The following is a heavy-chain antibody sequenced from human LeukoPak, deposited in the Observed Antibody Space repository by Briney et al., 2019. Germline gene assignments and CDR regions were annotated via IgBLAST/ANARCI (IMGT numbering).Heavy chain of an antibody. J-gene: IGHJ4*02. CDR1: GFTFSSYA. D-gene: IGHD6-19*01. CDR3: ARAVAGFVFDY. CDR2: ISNSGSTI. Sequence: GGSLRLSCAASGFTFSSYAMSWVRQAPGRGLEWVSYISNSGSTIYYADSVKGRFTISRDNAKNSLYLQMNSLRAEDTAVYYCARAVAGFVFDYWGQGTLVTVSS. V-gene: IGHV3-48*04.